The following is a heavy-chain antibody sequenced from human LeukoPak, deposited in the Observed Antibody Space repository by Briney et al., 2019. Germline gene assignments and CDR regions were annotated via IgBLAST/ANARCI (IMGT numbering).Heavy chain of an antibody. V-gene: IGHV5-10-1*04. D-gene: IGHD3-10*01. J-gene: IGHJ1*01. CDR3: ATYAGSYSKYFQH. Sequence: GESLRISCKASGYSFTSYWISWVRQMPGKGLEWMGRIDPSDSYTNYSPSFQGQVTISADKSISTAYLQWSSLKASDTAMYFCATYAGSYSKYFQHWGQGTLVTVSS. CDR2: IDPSDSYT. CDR1: GYSFTSYW.